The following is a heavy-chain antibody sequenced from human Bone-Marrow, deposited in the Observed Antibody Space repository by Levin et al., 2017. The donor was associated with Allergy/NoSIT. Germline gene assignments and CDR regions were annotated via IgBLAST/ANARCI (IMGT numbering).Heavy chain of an antibody. CDR2: IYYNSYT. V-gene: IGHV4-39*07. CDR3: ARLADNWNVNWFDP. J-gene: IGHJ5*02. Sequence: PSETLSLTCTVSGASINSTNYYWGWIRQPPGKGLEWIGTIYYNSYTYYNPSLKSRVTTSKDTSKNQFSLKLSSVTAADTAVYYCARLADNWNVNWFDPWGQGTLVTVSS. CDR1: GASINSTNYY. D-gene: IGHD1-20*01.